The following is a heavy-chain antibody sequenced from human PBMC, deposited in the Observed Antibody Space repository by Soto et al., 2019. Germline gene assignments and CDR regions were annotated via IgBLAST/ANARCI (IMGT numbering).Heavy chain of an antibody. J-gene: IGHJ6*02. CDR2: IIPIFGTA. CDR3: ARDNAPRGGMDV. Sequence: QVQLVQSGADVKKPGSEVKVSCKASGGNVISYAISWVRQAPGQGLAWMGGIIPIFGTANYAQKFQGRVTNTADESKSTVYMELSSLRSEDTAVYYCARDNAPRGGMDVWGQGTTVTVSS. CDR1: GGNVISYA. V-gene: IGHV1-69*01.